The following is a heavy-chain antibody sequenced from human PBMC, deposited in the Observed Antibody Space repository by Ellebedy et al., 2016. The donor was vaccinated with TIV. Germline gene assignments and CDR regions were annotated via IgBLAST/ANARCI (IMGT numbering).Heavy chain of an antibody. D-gene: IGHD4-23*01. CDR3: ARVMTGNSPYY. CDR1: GYTFTTYG. CDR2: ISTFSGNT. V-gene: IGHV1-18*01. J-gene: IGHJ4*02. Sequence: ASVKVSXXASGYTFTTYGISWMRQAPGQGLEWMGWISTFSGNTNYAQKFQGRVTMTTDTSTTTSYMEMRNLISDDTAVYYCARVMTGNSPYYWGQGTLVTVSS.